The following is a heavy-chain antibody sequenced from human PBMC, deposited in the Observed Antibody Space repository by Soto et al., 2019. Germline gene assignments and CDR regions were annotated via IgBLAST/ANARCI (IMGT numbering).Heavy chain of an antibody. CDR2: INPNSGGT. V-gene: IGHV1-2*02. CDR1: GYTFSGYY. CDR3: ARSLTEGYCTITGCYTRPLYGMDV. J-gene: IGHJ6*02. D-gene: IGHD2-2*02. Sequence: QVQLVQSGAEVKKSGASVKVSCKASGYTFSGYYIHWLRQAPGQGLEWMGWINPNSGGTNYAQKFQGRVTVTRDTPTSTAYMELSRLTSDDTAVYYCARSLTEGYCTITGCYTRPLYGMDVWGQGTTVTVSS.